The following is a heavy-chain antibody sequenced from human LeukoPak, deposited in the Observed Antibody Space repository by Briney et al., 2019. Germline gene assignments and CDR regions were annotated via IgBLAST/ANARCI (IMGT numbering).Heavy chain of an antibody. Sequence: GGSLRLSCAASGFTFSSYEMNWVRQAPGKGLEWVSYISSIGSTTYYADSVKGRFTISRDNAKNSLYLQMNSLRAEDTAVYYCARGGMYYYGSGSYDFDYWGQGTLVTVSS. CDR1: GFTFSSYE. V-gene: IGHV3-48*03. D-gene: IGHD3-10*01. J-gene: IGHJ4*02. CDR2: ISSIGSTT. CDR3: ARGGMYYYGSGSYDFDY.